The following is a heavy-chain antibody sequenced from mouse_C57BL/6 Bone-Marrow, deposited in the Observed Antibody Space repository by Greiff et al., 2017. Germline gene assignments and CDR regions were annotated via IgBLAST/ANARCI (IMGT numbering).Heavy chain of an antibody. Sequence: QVQLQQSGAELVRPGSSVKLSCKASGYTFTSYWMDWVKQRPGQGLEWIGNIYPSDSETHYNQKFKDKATLTVDKSSSTAYMQLSSLTSEDSAVEYCARHHYGSSMDYWGQGTSVTVSS. CDR2: IYPSDSET. J-gene: IGHJ4*01. V-gene: IGHV1-61*01. CDR1: GYTFTSYW. D-gene: IGHD1-1*01. CDR3: ARHHYGSSMDY.